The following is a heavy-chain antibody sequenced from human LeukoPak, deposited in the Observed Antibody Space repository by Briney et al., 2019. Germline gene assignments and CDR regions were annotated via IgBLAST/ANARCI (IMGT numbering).Heavy chain of an antibody. D-gene: IGHD6-13*01. J-gene: IGHJ5*02. Sequence: GGSLRLSCAASGFTFSSYAMSWVRQAPGKGLEWVSAISGSGGSTYYADSVKGRFTISRDNSKNTLYLQMNSLRAEDTAVYYCAKLQHSSSWYSWFDPWGQGTLVTVSS. CDR3: AKLQHSSSWYSWFDP. V-gene: IGHV3-23*01. CDR2: ISGSGGST. CDR1: GFTFSSYA.